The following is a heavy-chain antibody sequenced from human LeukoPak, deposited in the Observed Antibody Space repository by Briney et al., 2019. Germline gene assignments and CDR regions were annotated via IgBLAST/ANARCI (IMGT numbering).Heavy chain of an antibody. D-gene: IGHD6-19*01. Sequence: SETLSLTCTVSGGSISSHYWSWIRQPPGKGLEWIGYIYYSGSTNYNPSLKSRVTISVDTSKNQFSLKLSSVTAADTAVYYCARDLAVAGRNDAFDIWGQGTLVTVSS. CDR2: IYYSGST. CDR1: GGSISSHY. V-gene: IGHV4-59*11. CDR3: ARDLAVAGRNDAFDI. J-gene: IGHJ3*02.